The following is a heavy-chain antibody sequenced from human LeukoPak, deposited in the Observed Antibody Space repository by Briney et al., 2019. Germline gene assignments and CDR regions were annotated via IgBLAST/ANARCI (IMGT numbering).Heavy chain of an antibody. J-gene: IGHJ3*02. Sequence: NPSETLSLTCTVSGGSISSSSYYWGWIRQPPGKGLEWIGRIYYSGRTYYNPSLKSRVTISVDTSKTRFSRKRSALSAATRAEYSCARQFGSLGPDDACDIWREETMDSVFS. CDR1: GGSISSSSYY. V-gene: IGHV4-39*01. CDR3: ARQFGSLGPDDACDI. CDR2: IYYSGRT. D-gene: IGHD3-16*01.